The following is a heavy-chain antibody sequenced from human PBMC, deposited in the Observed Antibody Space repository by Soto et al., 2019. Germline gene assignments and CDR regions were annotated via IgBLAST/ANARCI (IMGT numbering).Heavy chain of an antibody. V-gene: IGHV3-48*01. D-gene: IGHD7-27*01. Sequence: EVQLVESGGGLVQPGGSLRLSCATSGFILSDCAMNWVRQAPGKGLEWVSYISSSSSVIDYADSVKGRFTVSRDNARNSLYLQINSVRAEDTAVYYCARDLSWGSNWYYYMDVWGKGPPVPVSS. CDR1: GFILSDCA. CDR3: ARDLSWGSNWYYYMDV. J-gene: IGHJ6*03. CDR2: ISSSSSVI.